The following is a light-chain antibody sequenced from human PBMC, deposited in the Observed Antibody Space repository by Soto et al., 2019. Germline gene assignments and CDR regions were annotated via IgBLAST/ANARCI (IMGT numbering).Light chain of an antibody. V-gene: IGKV3-15*01. CDR2: GAS. CDR1: QSVSSN. CDR3: QQYNNWPRT. Sequence: EKLMSQSPATLSVSPGERATLSCRASQSVSSNLAWYQQKPGQAPRLLIYGASTRATGIPARFSGSGSGTEFTLTINSLQSEDFAVYYCQQYNNWPRTFGQGTKVDIK. J-gene: IGKJ1*01.